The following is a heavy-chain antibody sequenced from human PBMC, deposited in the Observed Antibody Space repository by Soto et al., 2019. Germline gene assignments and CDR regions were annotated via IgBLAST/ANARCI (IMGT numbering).Heavy chain of an antibody. V-gene: IGHV1-69*01. Sequence: QVQLVQSGAEVKKPGSSVKVSCKAPGGTFSSYAISWVRQAPGQGLEWMGGIIPIFATATYAQQFQGRVTITAYESTSTAYVELSSLRSEDTAVYYCARLHTIPYYGQSMTYHFAYYGQGTLVTVSS. CDR1: GGTFSSYA. CDR2: IIPIFATA. CDR3: ARLHTIPYYGQSMTYHFAY. J-gene: IGHJ4*02. D-gene: IGHD3-22*01.